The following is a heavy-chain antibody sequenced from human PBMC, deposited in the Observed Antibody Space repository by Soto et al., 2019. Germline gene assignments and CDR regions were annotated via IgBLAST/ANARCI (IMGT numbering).Heavy chain of an antibody. CDR1: GGSINSDDYC. CDR3: ATVPTYYYDRNGYANAFDK. J-gene: IGHJ3*02. D-gene: IGHD3-22*01. V-gene: IGHV4-30-4*01. Sequence: QVQLQESDPGLVKPSQTLSLTCSVSGGSINSDDYCWSWIRQPPGKDLEWIGYIYYTGGSFHNPSLKGRIYISLDTSKNQFSLKLNSVTAADTAVYYCATVPTYYYDRNGYANAFDKWGQGTMVTVSS. CDR2: IYYTGGS.